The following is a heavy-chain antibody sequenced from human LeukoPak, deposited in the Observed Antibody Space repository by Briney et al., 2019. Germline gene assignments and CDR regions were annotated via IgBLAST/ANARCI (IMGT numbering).Heavy chain of an antibody. CDR3: ARDRRVSSWYFDY. CDR1: GFTFSSYG. Sequence: QVQLLESGGGVVQPGRSQRLSSAASGFTFSSYGMHWVRQAPGKGLEWVAVKWYDGSNKYYADSVKGRFTISRDNSKNTLYLQMHSLRAEDTAVYYCARDRRVSSWYFDYWGQGTLVTVSS. D-gene: IGHD6-13*01. V-gene: IGHV3-33*01. CDR2: KWYDGSNK. J-gene: IGHJ4*02.